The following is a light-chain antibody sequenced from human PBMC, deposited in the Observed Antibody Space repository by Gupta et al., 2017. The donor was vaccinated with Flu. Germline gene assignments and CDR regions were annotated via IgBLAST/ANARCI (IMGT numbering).Light chain of an antibody. CDR2: WAS. CDR1: QSVLYSSNNKNY. V-gene: IGKV4-1*01. Sequence: DIVMTQSPDSLAVSLGERATINCKSSQSVLYSSNNKNYLAWYQQKPGQPPKLLIYWASTRDYRVPDRISSSASGADITLTSSILPADDVAVYCSQREYGTPITFGGGTRLEMK. CDR3: QREYGTPIT. J-gene: IGKJ5*01.